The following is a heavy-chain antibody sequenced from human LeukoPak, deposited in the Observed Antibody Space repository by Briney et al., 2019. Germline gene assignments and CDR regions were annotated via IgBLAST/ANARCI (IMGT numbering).Heavy chain of an antibody. V-gene: IGHV3-11*01. D-gene: IGHD1-20*01. CDR2: ISSSGSTI. CDR1: GFTFSDSY. Sequence: GGSLRLSCAASGFTFSDSYMSWIRQAPGKGLEWVSYISSSGSTIYYADSVKGRFTISRDNAKNSLYLQMNSLRAEDTVVYYCARRRYNWNAIDYWGQGTLVTVSS. J-gene: IGHJ4*02. CDR3: ARRRYNWNAIDY.